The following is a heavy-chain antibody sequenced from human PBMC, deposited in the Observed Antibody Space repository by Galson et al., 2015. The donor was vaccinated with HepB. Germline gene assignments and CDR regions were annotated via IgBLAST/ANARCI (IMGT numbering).Heavy chain of an antibody. CDR3: ARGQGSGWIYYYYYYGMDV. D-gene: IGHD6-19*01. J-gene: IGHJ6*02. CDR1: GGTFSSYA. CDR2: INAGNGNT. V-gene: IGHV1-18*01. Sequence: SVKVSCKASGGTFSSYAISWVRQAPGQGLEWMGGINAGNGNTKYSQKFQGRVTMTRDTSTSTVYMELSSLRSEDTAVYYCARGQGSGWIYYYYYYGMDVWGQGTTVTVSS.